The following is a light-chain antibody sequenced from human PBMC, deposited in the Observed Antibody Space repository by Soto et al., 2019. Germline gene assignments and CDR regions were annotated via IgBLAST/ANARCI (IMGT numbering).Light chain of an antibody. V-gene: IGKV3-11*01. CDR2: DAS. CDR1: QSVSSY. CDR3: QQRSNWGLT. Sequence: IVVTQSPATLSLSPGERATLSCRASQSVSSYLAWYQQKPGQAPRLLIYDASNRATGIPARFSGSGSGTDFTLTISSLEPEDFAVYYCQQRSNWGLTFGGGTKV. J-gene: IGKJ4*01.